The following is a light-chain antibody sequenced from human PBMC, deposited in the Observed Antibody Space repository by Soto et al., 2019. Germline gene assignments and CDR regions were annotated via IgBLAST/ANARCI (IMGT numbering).Light chain of an antibody. J-gene: IGKJ1*01. Sequence: DIQMTQSPSSLSASVGDRVTITCRASQSVSDSLNWYQQKPGRAPQLLIYAASNLQSGVPSRFSGSGSGTDFTLTIGSLHPEDFATYYCQQNYNTPRTFGQGTKVDIK. V-gene: IGKV1-39*01. CDR1: QSVSDS. CDR3: QQNYNTPRT. CDR2: AAS.